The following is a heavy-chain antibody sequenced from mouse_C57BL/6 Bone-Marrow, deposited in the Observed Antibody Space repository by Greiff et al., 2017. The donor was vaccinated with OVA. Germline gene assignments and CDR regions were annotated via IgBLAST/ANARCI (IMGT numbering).Heavy chain of an antibody. CDR3: ARDLHYYGSRLDY. D-gene: IGHD1-1*01. CDR2: ISYDGSN. Sequence: VQLKESGPGLVKPSQSLSLTCSVTGYSITSGYYWNWIRQFPGNKLEWMGYISYDGSNNYNPSLKNRISITRDTSKNQFFLKLNSVTTEDTATYYCARDLHYYGSRLDYWGQGTTLTVSS. CDR1: GYSITSGYY. J-gene: IGHJ2*01. V-gene: IGHV3-6*01.